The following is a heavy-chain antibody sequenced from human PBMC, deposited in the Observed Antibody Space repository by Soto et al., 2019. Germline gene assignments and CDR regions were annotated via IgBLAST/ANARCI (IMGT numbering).Heavy chain of an antibody. CDR2: INHSGST. J-gene: IGHJ4*02. CDR1: GGSFSGYY. Sequence: QVQLQQWGAGLLKPSETLSLTCAVYGGSFSGYYWSWIRQPPGKGLEWIGEINHSGSTNHNPSLKSRVTISVDTSKNQFSLRLNSVTAADTAVYYCASQALDTAIFHYWGQGTLVTVSS. CDR3: ASQALDTAIFHY. D-gene: IGHD5-18*01. V-gene: IGHV4-34*01.